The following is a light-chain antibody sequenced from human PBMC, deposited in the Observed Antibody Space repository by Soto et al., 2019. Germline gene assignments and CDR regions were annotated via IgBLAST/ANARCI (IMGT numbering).Light chain of an antibody. CDR3: QQYGSSPWT. Sequence: EIVLTQSPGTLSLSPGERATLSCRASQSVSSSYLAWYQQKPGQAPRLLIYGASSRATGIPDRFSGSGSETDFTLTISRPEAGGFAGDFCQQYGSSPWTFGQGTKVEIK. CDR1: QSVSSSY. J-gene: IGKJ1*01. CDR2: GAS. V-gene: IGKV3-20*01.